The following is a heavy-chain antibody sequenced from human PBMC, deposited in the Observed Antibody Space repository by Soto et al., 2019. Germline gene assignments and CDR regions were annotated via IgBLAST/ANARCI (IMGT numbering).Heavy chain of an antibody. D-gene: IGHD2-15*01. Sequence: SETLSLTCAVSGGSISSSGSSWSWIRHPPGKGREWIGYIYHSGSTYYNPSLKSRVTISVDRSKNKFSLKLSSVTAADTAVYYCARVTVKGGKPNWFDPWGQGTLVTVSS. CDR2: IYHSGST. V-gene: IGHV4-30-2*01. J-gene: IGHJ5*02. CDR1: GGSISSSGSS. CDR3: ARVTVKGGKPNWFDP.